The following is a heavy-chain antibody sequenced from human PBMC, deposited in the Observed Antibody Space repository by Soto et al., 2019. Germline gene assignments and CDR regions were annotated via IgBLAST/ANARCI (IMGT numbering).Heavy chain of an antibody. CDR3: ARLGGYVSVGYYYLWDS. CDR1: DGSMNSDSSY. Sequence: QLQLQESGPGLVKPSETLSLTCRVSDGSMNSDSSYWGWIRQPPGKGLEWIGVINHSGSNYHNLSRSGRVTMSVDASRNQFSLKLTYMTAADTAVYYCARLGGYVSVGYYYLWDSWGQGTLVTVSS. CDR2: INHSGSN. V-gene: IGHV4-39*01. J-gene: IGHJ4*02. D-gene: IGHD3-22*01.